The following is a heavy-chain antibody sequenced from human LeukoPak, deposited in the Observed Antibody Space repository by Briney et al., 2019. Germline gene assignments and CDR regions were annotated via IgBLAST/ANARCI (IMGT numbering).Heavy chain of an antibody. V-gene: IGHV3-30-3*01. CDR3: ARDFYDSSGYYDY. D-gene: IGHD3-22*01. Sequence: GGSLRLSCAASGFTFSSYAMHWVRQAPGKGLEWVAVISYDGSNKYYADSVKGRFTISRDNSKNTLYLQMNSLRAEDTAVYYCARDFYDSSGYYDYWGQGTLVTVSS. J-gene: IGHJ4*02. CDR1: GFTFSSYA. CDR2: ISYDGSNK.